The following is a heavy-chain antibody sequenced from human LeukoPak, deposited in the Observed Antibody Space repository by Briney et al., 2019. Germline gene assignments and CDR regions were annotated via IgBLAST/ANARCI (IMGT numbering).Heavy chain of an antibody. D-gene: IGHD4-17*01. CDR2: ISGSGGST. V-gene: IGHV3-23*01. J-gene: IGHJ4*02. CDR1: GFTFGSYA. Sequence: GGSLRLSCAASGFTFGSYAMSWVRQAPGKGLEWVSAISGSGGSTYYADSVKGRFTISRDNSKNTLYLQMNSLRAEDTAVYYCAKDYGDPPGAYWGQGTLVTVSS. CDR3: AKDYGDPPGAY.